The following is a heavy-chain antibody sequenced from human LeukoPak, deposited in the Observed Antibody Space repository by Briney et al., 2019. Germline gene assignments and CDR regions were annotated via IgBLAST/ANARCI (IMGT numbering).Heavy chain of an antibody. CDR3: ARWPMTDLTFDV. Sequence: TSETLSLTCTVSGGSISNHYWTWIRQPPGKGLGWIGYIFSSGSTTHNPSLKSRLTISVDTSKNQFSLKLSSVTAADTAVYFCARWPMTDLTFDVWGQGTMVTVSS. J-gene: IGHJ3*01. V-gene: IGHV4-59*11. D-gene: IGHD2-21*02. CDR1: GGSISNHY. CDR2: IFSSGST.